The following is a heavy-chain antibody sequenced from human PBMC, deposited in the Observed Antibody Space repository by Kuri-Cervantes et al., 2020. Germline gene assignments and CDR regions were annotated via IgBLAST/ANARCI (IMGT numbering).Heavy chain of an antibody. CDR2: IYYSGTT. D-gene: IGHD4-23*01. J-gene: IGHJ3*02. Sequence: SETLSLTCTVSGGSISSGGYYWSWIRQHPGKCLEWIGYIYYSGTTYHTPSLKDRVTISVDPSKNRFSLRLSSVPAADTAVYYWARGVGTYGGDAFDIWGQGTMVTVSS. V-gene: IGHV4-31*03. CDR1: GGSISSGGYY. CDR3: ARGVGTYGGDAFDI.